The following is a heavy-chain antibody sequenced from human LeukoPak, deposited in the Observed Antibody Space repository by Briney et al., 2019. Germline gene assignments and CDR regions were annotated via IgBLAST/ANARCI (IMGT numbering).Heavy chain of an antibody. CDR2: IYPSDSET. Sequence: GESLRISCKASGYTFSTYWIAWVRLMPGKGLEWMGIIYPSDSETRYSPSFQGQVTISVDKSISTAYLQWRSLKASDTAMYYCARRRAATTIYHYSMDFWGHGTTVIVSS. CDR3: ARRRAATTIYHYSMDF. J-gene: IGHJ6*02. CDR1: GYTFSTYW. D-gene: IGHD5/OR15-5a*01. V-gene: IGHV5-51*01.